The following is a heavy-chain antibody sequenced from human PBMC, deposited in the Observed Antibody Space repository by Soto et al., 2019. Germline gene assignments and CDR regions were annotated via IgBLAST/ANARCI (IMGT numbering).Heavy chain of an antibody. D-gene: IGHD1-26*01. V-gene: IGHV3-33*01. CDR1: GFTFSSYG. J-gene: IGHJ6*02. CDR3: ARDLMDSGSRYYYYGMDV. CDR2: IWYDGSNK. Sequence: GGSLRLSCAASGFTFSSYGMHWVRQAPGKGLEWVAVIWYDGSNKYYADSVKGRFTISRDNSKNTLYLQMNSLRAEDTAVYYCARDLMDSGSRYYYYGMDVWGQGTTVTVSS.